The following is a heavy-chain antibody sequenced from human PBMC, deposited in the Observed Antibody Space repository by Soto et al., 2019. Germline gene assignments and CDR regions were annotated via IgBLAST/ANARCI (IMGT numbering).Heavy chain of an antibody. Sequence: QVQLVQSGAEVKKPGSSVNVSCKASGGSFSNDIISWVRQAPGQGLDWMGTIIPMFGRVNYAQKLQGRVTXPXXXAXXTAYMELSSLRSDDTAVYYCASGTVYGSGSYPVDYWGQGTLVTVSS. D-gene: IGHD3-10*01. CDR1: GGSFSNDI. V-gene: IGHV1-69*02. CDR3: ASGTVYGSGSYPVDY. J-gene: IGHJ4*02. CDR2: IIPMFGRV.